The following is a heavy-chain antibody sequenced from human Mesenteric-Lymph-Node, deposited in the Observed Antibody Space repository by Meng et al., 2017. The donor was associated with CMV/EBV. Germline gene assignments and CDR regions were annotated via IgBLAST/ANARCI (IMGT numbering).Heavy chain of an antibody. Sequence: DTFNHFWIGWLRQEPGKGLEWLGVIYPDDSGVRYNPSFQGQVTISADKSINTAYLQWGSLKALDTAMYYCARRKTYYDFLGGWFDPWGPGTLVTVSS. J-gene: IGHJ5*02. D-gene: IGHD3-3*01. CDR1: DTFNHFW. V-gene: IGHV5-51*01. CDR2: IYPDDSGV. CDR3: ARRKTYYDFLGGWFDP.